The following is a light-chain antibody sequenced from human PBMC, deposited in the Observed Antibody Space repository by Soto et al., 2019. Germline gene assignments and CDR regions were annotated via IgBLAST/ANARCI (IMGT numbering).Light chain of an antibody. J-gene: IGKJ4*01. V-gene: IGKV1-5*03. Sequence: DIQMTQSPSTLSASVGDRVTITSRASQSIGTWLAWYQQKPGKAPKLLIYKASSLEGGVPSRFSGSGSGTDFNITISSLQPDDFATYYCQQYNTYPLTFGGGTTVEIK. CDR1: QSIGTW. CDR3: QQYNTYPLT. CDR2: KAS.